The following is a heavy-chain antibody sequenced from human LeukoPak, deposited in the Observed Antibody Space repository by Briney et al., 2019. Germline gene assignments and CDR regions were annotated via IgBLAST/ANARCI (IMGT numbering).Heavy chain of an antibody. J-gene: IGHJ6*03. V-gene: IGHV3-30*02. Sequence: TGGSLRLSCAASGFTFSSYGMHWVRQAPGKGLEWVAFIRYDGSNKYYADSVKGRFTISRDNAKNSLYLQMNSLRAEDTAVYYCARREEGYGDYYYYYYYYMDVWGKGTTVTVSS. CDR2: IRYDGSNK. CDR3: ARREEGYGDYYYYYYYYMDV. CDR1: GFTFSSYG. D-gene: IGHD4-17*01.